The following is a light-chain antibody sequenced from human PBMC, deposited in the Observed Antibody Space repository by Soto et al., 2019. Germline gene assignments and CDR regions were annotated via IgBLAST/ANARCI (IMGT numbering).Light chain of an antibody. Sequence: QSALTQPASVSGSPGQSITISCTGTSSDVGGYNYVSWYQQHPGKAPKLMIYEVSNRPSGVSNRFSGSKSGNTASLTISGLQAEDEADYSCSSYTSRYTWVFGGGTKLTVL. J-gene: IGLJ3*02. CDR2: EVS. V-gene: IGLV2-14*03. CDR3: SSYTSRYTWV. CDR1: SSDVGGYNY.